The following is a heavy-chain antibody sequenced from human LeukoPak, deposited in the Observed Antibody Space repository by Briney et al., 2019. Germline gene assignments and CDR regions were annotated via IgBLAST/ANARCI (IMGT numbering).Heavy chain of an antibody. CDR2: IYYSGST. V-gene: IGHV4-59*01. CDR3: ARLAGQFDY. Sequence: KPLETLSLTCTVAGGSISSYYWSWIQQPPGKGLEWIGYIYYSGSTNYNPSLKSRVTISVDTSKNQFSLKLNSVTAADTAVYYCARLAGQFDYWGQGTLVTASS. D-gene: IGHD6-19*01. CDR1: GGSISSYY. J-gene: IGHJ4*02.